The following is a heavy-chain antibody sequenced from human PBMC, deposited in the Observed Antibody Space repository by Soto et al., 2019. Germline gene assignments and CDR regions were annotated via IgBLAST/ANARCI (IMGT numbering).Heavy chain of an antibody. V-gene: IGHV3-11*01. CDR2: ISSSGRTI. CDR1: GFTFSDYY. Sequence: QVQLVESGGGLVKPGGSLRLSCAASGFTFSDYYMSWNRQAPGKGLEWISYISSSGRTIYYADSVKGLFTISRDNAKNSLYLQMNRLRADDTAVYYCARTMVRGVMTPQHYYYMDVWGKGTTVTVPS. J-gene: IGHJ6*03. D-gene: IGHD3-10*01. CDR3: ARTMVRGVMTPQHYYYMDV.